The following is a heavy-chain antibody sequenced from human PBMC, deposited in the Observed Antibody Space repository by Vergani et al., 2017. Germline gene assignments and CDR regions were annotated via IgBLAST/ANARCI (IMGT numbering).Heavy chain of an antibody. J-gene: IGHJ4*02. CDR2: IRWNSGSI. CDR1: GFTFDDYA. CDR3: AKTSVAGTDYFDY. D-gene: IGHD6-19*01. Sequence: EVQLVESGGGLVQPGRSLRLSCAASGFTFDDYAMHWVRQAPGKGLEWVSGIRWNSGSIGYADSVKGRFTISRDNAKNSLYLQMNSLRAEDTALYYCAKTSVAGTDYFDYWGQGTLVTVSS. V-gene: IGHV3-9*01.